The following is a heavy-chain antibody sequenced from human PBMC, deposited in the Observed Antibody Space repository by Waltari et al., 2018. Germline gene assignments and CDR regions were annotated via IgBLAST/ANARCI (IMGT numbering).Heavy chain of an antibody. V-gene: IGHV1-18*01. CDR1: GYTFTSYG. CDR2: ISAYNGNT. D-gene: IGHD6-6*01. CDR3: ACECLGVIAARPCDYFYGSVV. J-gene: IGHJ6*02. Sequence: GQSGAEVKKPGASVKVSCKASGYTFTSYGISWVRQAPGQGLEWMGWISAYNGNTNYAQKFQGRVTITRDTSASTAYMELSSVRSEDTAVYSSACECLGVIAARPCDYFYGSVVWGQGTTVTVSS.